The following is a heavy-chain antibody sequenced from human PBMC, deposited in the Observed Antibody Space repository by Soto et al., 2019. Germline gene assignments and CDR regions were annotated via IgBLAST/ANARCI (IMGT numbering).Heavy chain of an antibody. V-gene: IGHV4-39*01. J-gene: IGHJ4*02. CDR3: ARQGSY. CDR1: GFSICSTSSN. Sequence: PTETLYLTFHVSGFSICSTSSNWGWIRQPPAKALVLCGTLDYTGPAHYNPSFQSRINISADQSKNQEFLTLPPVTAADTIVHYCARQGSYWGRGARVTGS. CDR2: LDYTGPA.